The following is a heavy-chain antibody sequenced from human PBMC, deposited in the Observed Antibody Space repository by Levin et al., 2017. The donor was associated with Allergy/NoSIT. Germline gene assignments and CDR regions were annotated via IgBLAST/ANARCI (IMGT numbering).Heavy chain of an antibody. J-gene: IGHJ6*02. V-gene: IGHV3-21*01. CDR1: GILFSSYD. CDR2: ISAGGNYI. CDR3: ARWARYHYDRRAFDYCYYARDV. D-gene: IGHD3-22*01. Sequence: GGSLRLSCAASGILFSSYDMNWVRQAPGKGLEWVSSISAGGNYIYYADSVKGRFTISRDNAKNSLFLQMNSLRAEDTAVYYCARWARYHYDRRAFDYCYYARDVWGQGTTVTVSS.